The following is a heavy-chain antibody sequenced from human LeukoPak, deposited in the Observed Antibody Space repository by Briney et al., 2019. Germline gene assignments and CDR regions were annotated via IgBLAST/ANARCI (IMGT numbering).Heavy chain of an antibody. Sequence: AASVKVSCKASGYTFTGYYMHWVRQAPGQGLECMGWINPNSGGTNYAQKFQGRVTMTRDTSISTAYMELSRLRSDDTAVYYCARAVSGSYYVNFDYWGQGTLVTVSS. CDR2: INPNSGGT. CDR3: ARAVSGSYYVNFDY. J-gene: IGHJ4*02. D-gene: IGHD1-26*01. CDR1: GYTFTGYY. V-gene: IGHV1-2*02.